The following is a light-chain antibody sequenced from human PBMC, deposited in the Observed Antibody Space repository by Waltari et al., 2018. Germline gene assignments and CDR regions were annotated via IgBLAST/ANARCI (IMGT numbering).Light chain of an antibody. J-gene: IGLJ2*01. CDR3: SSYTSSSSPVV. Sequence: QSALTQPASVSGSPGQSITISCPGTSSDVGGYHHVSWYQQHPGKAPKLIIYEVSNRPSGVSKRFSGSKSGNTASLTISGLQAEDEADYYCSSYTSSSSPVVFGGGTKLTVL. CDR2: EVS. V-gene: IGLV2-14*01. CDR1: SSDVGGYHH.